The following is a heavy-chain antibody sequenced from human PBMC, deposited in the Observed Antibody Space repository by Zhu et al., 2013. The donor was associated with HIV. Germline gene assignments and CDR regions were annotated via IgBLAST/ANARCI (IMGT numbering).Heavy chain of an antibody. CDR3: ARDLPGLTGRADY. D-gene: IGHD1-1*01. V-gene: IGHV1-69*01. CDR2: IVPYTGSP. Sequence: QVLLVQSGAEVKKPGSSVKVSCKTSGGAFSTYAITWVRQAPGQGLEWMGGIVPYTGSPNYAQRFQGRATITADESTSTGYMELRSLRSEDTAVYYCARDLPGLTGRADYWGQGTLVTVSS. J-gene: IGHJ4*02. CDR1: GGAFSTYA.